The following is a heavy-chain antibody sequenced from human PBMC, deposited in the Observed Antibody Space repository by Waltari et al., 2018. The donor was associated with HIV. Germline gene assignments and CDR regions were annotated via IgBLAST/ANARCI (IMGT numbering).Heavy chain of an antibody. CDR3: ARGGSTHTHFAY. D-gene: IGHD1-26*01. CDR2: MTPSSGNT. CDR1: GYSFTSYD. V-gene: IGHV1-8*01. Sequence: QVQLVQSGAEVKKPGASVKVSCTASGYSFTSYDINWVRQATGQGLEWMGWMTPSSGNTGSAQKFQGRVTMSRNPSVSTVYMELSTLTSDDTAIYFCARGGSTHTHFAYWGQGTLVTVSS. J-gene: IGHJ4*02.